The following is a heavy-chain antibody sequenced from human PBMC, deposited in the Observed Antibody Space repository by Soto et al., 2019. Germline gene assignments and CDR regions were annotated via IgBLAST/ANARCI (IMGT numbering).Heavy chain of an antibody. V-gene: IGHV4-39*01. Sequence: SETLSLTCTVSGGSISSSSYYWGWIRQPPGKGLECIGSIYYSGSTYYNPSLKSRVTISVDTSKNQFSLKLSSVTAADTAVYYCARRRTRLPAAMSKYYYYGMDVWGQGTTVTVSS. D-gene: IGHD2-2*01. CDR1: GGSISSSSYY. CDR3: ARRRTRLPAAMSKYYYYGMDV. CDR2: IYYSGST. J-gene: IGHJ6*02.